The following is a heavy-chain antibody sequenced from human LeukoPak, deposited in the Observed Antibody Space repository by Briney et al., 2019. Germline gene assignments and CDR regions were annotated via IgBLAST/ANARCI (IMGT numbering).Heavy chain of an antibody. J-gene: IGHJ4*02. CDR3: ARGIYDSSGYVFDS. Sequence: SETLSLTCTVSGHPDSRRSYYGRWIRQPPGKGLEWIGYVYYSVTTNYNPSLKSRLTISLDRSKNQFSLRLSSVTAADTAVYYCARGIYDSSGYVFDSWGQGTLVTVSS. V-gene: IGHV4-61*01. D-gene: IGHD3-22*01. CDR1: GHPDSRRSYY. CDR2: VYYSVTT.